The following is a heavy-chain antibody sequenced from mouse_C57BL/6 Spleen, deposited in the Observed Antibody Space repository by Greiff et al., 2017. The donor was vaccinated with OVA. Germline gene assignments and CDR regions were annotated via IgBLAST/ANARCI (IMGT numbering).Heavy chain of an antibody. D-gene: IGHD2-4*01. V-gene: IGHV1-18*01. J-gene: IGHJ2*01. Sequence: DVQLQESGPELVKPGASVKIPCKASGYTFTDYNMDWVKQSHGKSLEWIGDINPNNGGTIYNQKFKGKATLTVDKSSSTAYMELRSLTSEDTAVYYCARSGLRRGYFDYWGQGTTLTVSS. CDR3: ARSGLRRGYFDY. CDR1: GYTFTDYN. CDR2: INPNNGGT.